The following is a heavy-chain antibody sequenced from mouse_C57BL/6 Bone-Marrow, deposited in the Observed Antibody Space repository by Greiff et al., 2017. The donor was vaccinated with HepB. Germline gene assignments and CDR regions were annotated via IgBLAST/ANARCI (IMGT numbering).Heavy chain of an antibody. CDR3: AIPDASITTVVGTYYAMDY. J-gene: IGHJ4*01. Sequence: QVQLQQPGAELVKPGASVKVSCKASGYTFTSYCMHWVKQRPGQGLEWIGRIHPSDSDTNYNQKFKGKATLTVDKSSSTAYMQLSSLTSEDSAVYYCAIPDASITTVVGTYYAMDYWGQGTSVTVSS. CDR2: IHPSDSDT. CDR1: GYTFTSYC. D-gene: IGHD1-1*01. V-gene: IGHV1-74*01.